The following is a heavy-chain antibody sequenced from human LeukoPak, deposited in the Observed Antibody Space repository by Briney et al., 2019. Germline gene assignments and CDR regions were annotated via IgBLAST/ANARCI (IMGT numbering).Heavy chain of an antibody. D-gene: IGHD3-3*01. V-gene: IGHV3-23*01. Sequence: GGSLRLSCAASGFTFSSYAMSWDRQAPGKGLEWVSAISGSGGSTYYADSVKGRFTISRDNSKNTLYLQMNSLRAEDTAVYYCAKGDYDFWSGLPFFDYWGQGTLVTVSS. CDR2: ISGSGGST. J-gene: IGHJ4*02. CDR1: GFTFSSYA. CDR3: AKGDYDFWSGLPFFDY.